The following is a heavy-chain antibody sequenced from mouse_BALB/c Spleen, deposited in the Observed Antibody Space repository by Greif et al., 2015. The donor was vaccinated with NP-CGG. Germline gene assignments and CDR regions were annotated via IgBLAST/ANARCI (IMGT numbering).Heavy chain of an antibody. V-gene: IGHV5-17*02. Sequence: EVKLVESGGGLVQPGGSRKLSCAASGFTFSSFGMHWVRQAPEKGLEWVAYISSGSSTIYYADTVKGRFTISRDNPKNTLFLQMTSLRSEDTAMYYCARSGGYLGQFDYWGQGTTLTVSS. CDR3: ARSGGYLGQFDY. CDR1: GFTFSSFG. CDR2: ISSGSSTI. D-gene: IGHD2-3*01. J-gene: IGHJ2*01.